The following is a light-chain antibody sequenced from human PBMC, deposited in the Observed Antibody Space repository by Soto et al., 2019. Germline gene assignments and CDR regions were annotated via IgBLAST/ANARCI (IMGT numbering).Light chain of an antibody. CDR1: SSDVGAYNY. J-gene: IGLJ1*01. CDR3: FSHRGGDSHV. V-gene: IGLV2-14*01. Sequence: LTQPASVSGSPGQSITISCTGTSSDVGAYNYVSWYQQYPGKAPKLMIYGVTNRPSGVSNRFSGSKTGNTASLTISGLQAEDEADYYCFSHRGGDSHVFGTGTKVTVL. CDR2: GVT.